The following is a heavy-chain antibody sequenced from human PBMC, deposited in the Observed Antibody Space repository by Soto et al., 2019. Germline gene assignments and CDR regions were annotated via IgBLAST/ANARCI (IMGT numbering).Heavy chain of an antibody. CDR3: ARDGGEYSSSTPPRDYYYGMDV. D-gene: IGHD6-6*01. CDR2: ISAYNGNT. Sequence: GASVKVSCKASGYTFTSYGISWVRQAPGQGLEWMGWISAYNGNTNYAQKLQGRVTMTTDTSTSTAYMELRSLRSDDTAVYYCARDGGEYSSSTPPRDYYYGMDVWGQGTTVTVSS. CDR1: GYTFTSYG. V-gene: IGHV1-18*01. J-gene: IGHJ6*02.